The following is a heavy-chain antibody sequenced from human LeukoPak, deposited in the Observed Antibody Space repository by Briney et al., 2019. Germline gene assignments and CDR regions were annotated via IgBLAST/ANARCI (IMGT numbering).Heavy chain of an antibody. CDR3: AAAYGGDAFDI. Sequence: GESLKISCKGSGYSFTSYWISWVRQMPGKGLEWMGRIDPSDSYTNYSPSFQGHVAISADKSISTAYLQWSSLKASDTAMYCCAAAYGGDAFDIWGQGTMVTVSS. D-gene: IGHD4-23*01. CDR1: GYSFTSYW. J-gene: IGHJ3*02. V-gene: IGHV5-10-1*01. CDR2: IDPSDSYT.